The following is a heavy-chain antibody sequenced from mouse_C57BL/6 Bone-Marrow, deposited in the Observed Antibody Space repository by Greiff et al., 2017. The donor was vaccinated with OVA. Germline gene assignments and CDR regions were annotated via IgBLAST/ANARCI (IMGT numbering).Heavy chain of an antibody. CDR3: TRGGSSGYAY. V-gene: IGHV1-15*01. D-gene: IGHD3-2*02. Sequence: QVQLQQSGAELVRPGASVTLSCKASGYTFTDYEMHWVKQTPVHGLEWIGAIDPETGGTAYNQKFKGKAILTADKSSSTAYMELRSLTSEDSAVYYCTRGGSSGYAYWGQGTLVTVSA. J-gene: IGHJ3*01. CDR1: GYTFTDYE. CDR2: IDPETGGT.